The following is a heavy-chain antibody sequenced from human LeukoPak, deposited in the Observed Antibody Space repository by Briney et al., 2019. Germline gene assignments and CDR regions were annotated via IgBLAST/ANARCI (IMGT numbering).Heavy chain of an antibody. CDR2: IRSKANSYAT. Sequence: GGSLRLSCAASGFTFSNSAMHWVRQTSGKGLEWVGRIRSKANSYATAYAASVKGRFTISRDDSKNTAYLQMNSLKTEDTAVYYCTSGTMLGYCSGGSCYSLTENDAFDIWGQGTMVTVSS. D-gene: IGHD2-15*01. CDR3: TSGTMLGYCSGGSCYSLTENDAFDI. CDR1: GFTFSNSA. J-gene: IGHJ3*02. V-gene: IGHV3-73*01.